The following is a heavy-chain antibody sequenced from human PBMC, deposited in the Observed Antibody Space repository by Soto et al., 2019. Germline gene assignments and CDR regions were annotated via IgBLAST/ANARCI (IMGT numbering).Heavy chain of an antibody. CDR1: GGSISIYY. J-gene: IGHJ6*03. V-gene: IGHV4-59*01. CDR2: IYYSGST. D-gene: IGHD6-6*01. CDR3: ARVSAARPFFNYYYYMAV. Sequence: SDTLSLTCTVSGGSISIYYWSWIRQPPGKGLEWIGYIYYSGSTNYNPSLKSRVTISVDTSKNQFSLKLSSVTAADTAVYYCARVSAARPFFNYYYYMAVWGKGTTVTVSS.